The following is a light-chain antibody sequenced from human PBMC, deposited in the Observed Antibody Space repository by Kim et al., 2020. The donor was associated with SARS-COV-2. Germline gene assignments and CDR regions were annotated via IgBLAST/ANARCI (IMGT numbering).Light chain of an antibody. CDR1: QNVLNNY. CDR2: HIS. CDR3: QQYGWIPYA. J-gene: IGKJ2*01. V-gene: IGKV3-20*01. Sequence: EIVLTQSPGSLALSPGERATLSCRASQNVLNNYLAWYQHKPGQAPRLLVYHISIRASGTPDRFTGSGSGTDFTLTISGLEPDDSAVYYCQQYGWIPYAFGQGTKLEIK.